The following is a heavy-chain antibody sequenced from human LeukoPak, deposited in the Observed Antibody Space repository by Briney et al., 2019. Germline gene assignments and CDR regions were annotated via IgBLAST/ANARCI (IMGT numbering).Heavy chain of an antibody. D-gene: IGHD6-19*01. CDR2: IEQDGGET. Sequence: PGGSLRLSCAASGFTFSSYWMTWVRQAPGKGLEWVANIEQDGGETYYVDSVKGRFTISRDNAKNSLSLQMNSLRAEDTAVYYCARRGIISGWYWAYYFDYWGQGTLVTVSS. J-gene: IGHJ4*02. CDR1: GFTFSSYW. CDR3: ARRGIISGWYWAYYFDY. V-gene: IGHV3-7*01.